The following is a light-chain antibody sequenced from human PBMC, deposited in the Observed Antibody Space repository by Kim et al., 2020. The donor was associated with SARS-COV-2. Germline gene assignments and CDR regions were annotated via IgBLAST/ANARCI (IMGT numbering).Light chain of an antibody. Sequence: EIVLTQSPATLPLSPGERATLSCGASQNVYTYLAWYQQIRGQAPRLLIYDASYRATDIPARFSGSGSGTDFTLTISRLEREDFAVYYCQQRYDWPITFGQGTRLEIK. CDR2: DAS. J-gene: IGKJ5*01. V-gene: IGKV3-11*01. CDR1: QNVYTY. CDR3: QQRYDWPIT.